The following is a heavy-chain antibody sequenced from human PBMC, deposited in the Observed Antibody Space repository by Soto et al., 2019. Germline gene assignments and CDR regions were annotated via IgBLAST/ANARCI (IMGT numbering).Heavy chain of an antibody. CDR2: IYYSGST. J-gene: IGHJ4*02. Sequence: AETLSLTCTVPGDSISSRSYYWGWIRQPTGKGLEWIGSIYYSGSTDNNPSISSRVSMSIDTAKDQFSLKLKSGTAADTALYFCARRRTSVLTQSYFDVWGPGSLVTVSS. D-gene: IGHD3-9*01. CDR3: ARRRTSVLTQSYFDV. CDR1: GDSISSRSYY. V-gene: IGHV4-39*01.